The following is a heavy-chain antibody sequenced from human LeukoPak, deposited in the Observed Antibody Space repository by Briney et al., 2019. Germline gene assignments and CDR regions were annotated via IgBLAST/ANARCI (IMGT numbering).Heavy chain of an antibody. CDR2: INPNSGGT. CDR3: ARGRYSSGWYDY. CDR1: GYTFTSYG. V-gene: IGHV1-2*02. J-gene: IGHJ4*02. D-gene: IGHD6-19*01. Sequence: ASVKVSCKASGYTFTSYGISWVRQAPGQGLEWMGWINPNSGGTNYAQKFQGRVTMTRDTSISTAYMELSRLRSDDTAVYYCARGRYSSGWYDYWGQGTLVTVSS.